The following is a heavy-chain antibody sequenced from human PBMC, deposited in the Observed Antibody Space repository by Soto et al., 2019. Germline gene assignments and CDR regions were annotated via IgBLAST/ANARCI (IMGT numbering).Heavy chain of an antibody. Sequence: PGGSLRLSCAASGFTFSSYDIHWVRQATGKGLEWVSAIGTAGDTYYPGSVKGRFTISRENAKNSLYLQMNSLRAGDTAEYYCARGPRYDCGGDCYTGMDVWGQGTTVTVSS. CDR2: IGTAGDT. CDR1: GFTFSSYD. D-gene: IGHD2-21*02. CDR3: ARGPRYDCGGDCYTGMDV. J-gene: IGHJ6*02. V-gene: IGHV3-13*01.